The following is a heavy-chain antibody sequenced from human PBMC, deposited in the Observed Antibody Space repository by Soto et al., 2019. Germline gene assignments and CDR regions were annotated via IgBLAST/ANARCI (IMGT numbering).Heavy chain of an antibody. Sequence: EVQLVDSGGDLVQPGGSLRLSCAAPGFTFSTYWMSWVRQAPGKGLEWVANIDPDGSQKYYVDSVKDRFTIARDNDKNTLYLKMNSLRAEDTAVYYCARDMGPSGAYGYWGQGTLVTVSS. CDR3: ARDMGPSGAYGY. V-gene: IGHV3-7*03. J-gene: IGHJ4*02. D-gene: IGHD1-26*01. CDR2: IDPDGSQK. CDR1: GFTFSTYW.